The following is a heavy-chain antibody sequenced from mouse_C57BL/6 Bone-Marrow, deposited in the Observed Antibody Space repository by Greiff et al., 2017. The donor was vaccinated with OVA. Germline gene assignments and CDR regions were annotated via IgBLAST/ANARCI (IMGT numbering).Heavy chain of an antibody. D-gene: IGHD3-1*01. CDR1: GYTFTSYW. J-gene: IGHJ1*03. V-gene: IGHV1-7*01. CDR2: INPSSGYT. CDR3: ASWGYCWYFDV. Sequence: QVQLQQSGAELAKPGASVKLSCKASGYTFTSYWMHWVKQRPGQGLEWIGYINPSSGYTKYNQKFKDKATLTADKYSSTAYMQLSSLTYEDSAVDYCASWGYCWYFDVWGTGTTVTVSS.